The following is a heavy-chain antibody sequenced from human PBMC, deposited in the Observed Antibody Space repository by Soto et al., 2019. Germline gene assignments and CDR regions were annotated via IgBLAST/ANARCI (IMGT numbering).Heavy chain of an antibody. Sequence: GGSLRLSCAASGFTFSDHYMDWVRQAPGKGLEWVARTRNKANSYTTEYAASVKGRFTISRDNSQNSLYLQMNSLKIEDTAVYYCTRSSGTYRYFDLWGRGTLVTVSS. J-gene: IGHJ2*01. V-gene: IGHV3-72*01. CDR1: GFTFSDHY. CDR3: TRSSGTYRYFDL. D-gene: IGHD1-26*01. CDR2: TRNKANSYTT.